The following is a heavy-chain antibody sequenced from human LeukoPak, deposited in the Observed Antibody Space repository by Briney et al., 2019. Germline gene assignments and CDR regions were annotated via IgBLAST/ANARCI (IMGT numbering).Heavy chain of an antibody. Sequence: TGGSLRLSCAASGFLFGNCAMHWFRQAPGKGLEWVATVSYDGSYGFYPDSVKGRFTISRNDSDKTVHLQMSSLRPEDSGVFYCAKGRGPLYYYAVDAWGQGTTVTVSS. V-gene: IGHV3-30*18. D-gene: IGHD1-14*01. CDR1: GFLFGNCA. CDR2: VSYDGSYG. J-gene: IGHJ6*02. CDR3: AKGRGPLYYYAVDA.